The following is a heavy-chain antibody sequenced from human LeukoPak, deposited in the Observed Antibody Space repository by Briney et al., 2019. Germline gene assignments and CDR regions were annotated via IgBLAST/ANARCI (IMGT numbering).Heavy chain of an antibody. J-gene: IGHJ6*03. CDR3: ARDSRIAAALYYYYMDV. CDR1: GFTFSSYG. Sequence: GRSLRLSCAASGFTFSSYGMHWVRQAPGKGLEWVAVISYDGSNKYYADSVKGRFTISRDNSKNTLYLQMNSLRAEDTAVYYCARDSRIAAALYYYYMDVWGKGTTVTVSS. CDR2: ISYDGSNK. V-gene: IGHV3-30*03. D-gene: IGHD6-13*01.